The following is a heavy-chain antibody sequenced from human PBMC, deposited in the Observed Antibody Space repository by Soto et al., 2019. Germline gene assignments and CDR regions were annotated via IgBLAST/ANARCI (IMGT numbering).Heavy chain of an antibody. D-gene: IGHD1-26*01. J-gene: IGHJ4*02. CDR3: GRLRRSGTYFDS. CDR1: GGSISSSSFV. V-gene: IGHV4-39*01. CDR2: VYFTGST. Sequence: SETLSLTCTFFGGSISSSSFVWVFIRQPPGKGLESLGTVYFTGSTDYNPSLKSRVSISVDTSKNQFSLKMTSMTAADTAVYFCGRLRRSGTYFDSWGQGTLVTVSS.